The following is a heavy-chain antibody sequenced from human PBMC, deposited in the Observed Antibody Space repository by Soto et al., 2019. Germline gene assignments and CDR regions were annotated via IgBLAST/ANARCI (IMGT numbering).Heavy chain of an antibody. J-gene: IGHJ3*02. CDR1: GFTFSSYW. Sequence: PGGSLRLSCAASGFTFSSYWMSWVRQAPGKGLEWVANMKKDGGEKYYVDSVKGRFTISGDNAKNSLYLQMNSLRADDTAVYYCARDGTRLMIWGQGTMVTVSS. CDR3: ARDGTRLMI. D-gene: IGHD3-3*01. V-gene: IGHV3-7*01. CDR2: MKKDGGEK.